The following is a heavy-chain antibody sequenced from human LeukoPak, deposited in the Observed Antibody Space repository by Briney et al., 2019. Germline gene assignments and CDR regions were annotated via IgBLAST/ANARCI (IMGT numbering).Heavy chain of an antibody. CDR3: AKGPLEGYSNSWRGDY. Sequence: GGSLRLSCVVSGLTFSSYAMSWVRQAPGKGLEWVSAISGSGDYTYYADSVKGRFTISRDNSKNTLYLQMDSLRAEDTAIYYCAKGPLEGYSNSWRGDYWGQGTLVTVSS. J-gene: IGHJ4*02. CDR2: ISGSGDYT. V-gene: IGHV3-23*01. D-gene: IGHD6-13*01. CDR1: GLTFSSYA.